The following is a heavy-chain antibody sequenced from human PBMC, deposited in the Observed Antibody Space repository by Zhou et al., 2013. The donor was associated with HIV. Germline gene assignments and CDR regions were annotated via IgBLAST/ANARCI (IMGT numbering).Heavy chain of an antibody. CDR3: AAGGAFGLLDI. CDR1: GGSISSGSYY. D-gene: IGHD3-16*01. Sequence: QVQLQESGPGLVKPSQTLSLTCTVSGGSISSGSYYWSWIRQPAGKGLEWIGHIYTSGSTNYNPSLKSRVTISVDTSKNQFSLKLSSVTAADTAVYYCAAGGAFGLLDIWGQGTMVTVSS. CDR2: IYTSGST. J-gene: IGHJ3*02. V-gene: IGHV4-61*09.